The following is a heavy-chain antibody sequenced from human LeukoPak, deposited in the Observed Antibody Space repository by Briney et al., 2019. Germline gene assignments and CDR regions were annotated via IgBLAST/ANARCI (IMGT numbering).Heavy chain of an antibody. CDR1: GGTFSSYA. V-gene: IGHV1-69*06. CDR2: IIPIFGTA. Sequence: SVKVSCKASGGTFSSYAISWVRQAPGQGLEWMGGIIPIFGTANYAQKFQGRVTITADKSTNTAYMELSSLRSEDTAVYYCARAFGWLLQDYYYYGMDVWGKGTTVTVSS. D-gene: IGHD3-22*01. CDR3: ARAFGWLLQDYYYYGMDV. J-gene: IGHJ6*04.